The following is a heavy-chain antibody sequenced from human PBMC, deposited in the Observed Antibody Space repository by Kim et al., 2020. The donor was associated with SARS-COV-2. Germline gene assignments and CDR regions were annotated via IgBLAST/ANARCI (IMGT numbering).Heavy chain of an antibody. J-gene: IGHJ6*02. CDR2: IYDSGST. CDR1: GGSISSYY. Sequence: SETLSLTCTVSGGSISSYYWSWIRQPPGKGLEGIGYIYDSGSTKYNPSLTTRVIISEDTSKKQFSLKLSSVTTADTAVYYCARSLRGGEYGGHYVLDVGAKGPRSASP. CDR3: ARSLRGGEYGGHYVLDV. D-gene: IGHD4-17*01. V-gene: IGHV4-59*13.